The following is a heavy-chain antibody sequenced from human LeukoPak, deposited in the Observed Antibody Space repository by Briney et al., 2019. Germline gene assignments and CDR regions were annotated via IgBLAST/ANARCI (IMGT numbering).Heavy chain of an antibody. CDR2: IKSRTDGGTT. CDR3: TTALAGTFDY. Sequence: GGSLRLSCAASGFTFSSAWMSWVRQAPGKGMQWVGRIKSRTDGGTTDYAAPVKGRFTISGEDSRNTLFLQMNSLKAEDTAVYYCTTALAGTFDYWGQGALVTVSS. CDR1: GFTFSSAW. J-gene: IGHJ4*02. D-gene: IGHD1-7*01. V-gene: IGHV3-15*01.